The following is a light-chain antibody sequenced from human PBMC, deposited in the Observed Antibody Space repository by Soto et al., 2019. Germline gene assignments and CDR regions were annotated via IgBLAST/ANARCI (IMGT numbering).Light chain of an antibody. CDR1: QGISNY. CDR3: QRYNSAPQT. Sequence: DIQMTQSPSSLSASVGDRVTITCRASQGISNYLASYQQKPGEVPKLLIYGASTLQSGVPSRFSGSGSGTDFTLTISSLQPEDVATYYCQRYNSAPQTFGQGTKVEIK. V-gene: IGKV1-27*01. CDR2: GAS. J-gene: IGKJ1*01.